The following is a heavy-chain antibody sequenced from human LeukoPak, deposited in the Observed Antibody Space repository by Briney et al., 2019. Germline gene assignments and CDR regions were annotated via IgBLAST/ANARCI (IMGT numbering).Heavy chain of an antibody. Sequence: SETLSLTCTVSGGSISSGSYYWSWIRQPAGKGLEWIGRIYTSGSTNYNPSLKSRVTISVDTSKNQFSLKLSSVTAADTAVYYCARIPRRYYDFWSGPDAFDIWGQGTMVTVSS. D-gene: IGHD3-3*01. V-gene: IGHV4-61*02. J-gene: IGHJ3*02. CDR3: ARIPRRYYDFWSGPDAFDI. CDR2: IYTSGST. CDR1: GGSISSGSYY.